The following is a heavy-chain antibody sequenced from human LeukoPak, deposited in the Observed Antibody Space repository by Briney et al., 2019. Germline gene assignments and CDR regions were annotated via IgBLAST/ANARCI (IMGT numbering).Heavy chain of an antibody. CDR1: GFTFSSYG. CDR2: IRSDGHNK. J-gene: IGHJ6*03. Sequence: RAGGSLRLSCAASGFTFSSYGMSWVRQAPGKGLEWVTFIRSDGHNKYYADSVKGRFTISRDTSNNTVDLRMNSLRAEDTAVYYCAKDSVHYGSGSVYYYYYMDVWGKGTTVTISS. V-gene: IGHV3-30*02. CDR3: AKDSVHYGSGSVYYYYYMDV. D-gene: IGHD3-10*01.